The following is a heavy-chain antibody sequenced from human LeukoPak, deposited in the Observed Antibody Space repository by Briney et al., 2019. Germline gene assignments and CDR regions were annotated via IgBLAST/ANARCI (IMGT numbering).Heavy chain of an antibody. J-gene: IGHJ5*02. CDR3: ARRNWGFHYNWFDP. D-gene: IGHD7-27*01. CDR2: INHSGNP. V-gene: IGHV4-34*01. CDR1: GGSFSGYQ. Sequence: SETLSLTCAVYGGSFSGYQWNWIRQPPGSGLEWIGEINHSGNPNYNPSLKSRVTISMDMSKNQFSLRLNSVTAADTAAYYCARRNWGFHYNWFDPWGQGTLVTVSS.